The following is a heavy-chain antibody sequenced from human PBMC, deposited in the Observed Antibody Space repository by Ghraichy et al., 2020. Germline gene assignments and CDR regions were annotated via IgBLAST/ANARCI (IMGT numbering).Heavy chain of an antibody. V-gene: IGHV3-66*01. Sequence: GGSLRLTCAASGFTVGNNYMRWVRQAPGKGLEWVSLIYSGGTTDYADSVKGRFTVSRDSSNNILYLQMNNLRAEDTAVYYCSRDGGSGWYKFWGQGNLVTVSS. CDR3: SRDGGSGWYKF. J-gene: IGHJ4*02. CDR1: GFTVGNNY. D-gene: IGHD6-19*01. CDR2: IYSGGTT.